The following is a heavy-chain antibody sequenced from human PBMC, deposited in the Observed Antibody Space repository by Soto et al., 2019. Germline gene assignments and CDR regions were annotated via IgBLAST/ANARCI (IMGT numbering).Heavy chain of an antibody. CDR1: GASISSIDW. CDR3: ARHSWVRGVIRFYGMDV. V-gene: IGHV4-4*02. D-gene: IGHD3-10*01. CDR2: IYHTGHT. J-gene: IGHJ6*02. Sequence: SETLSLTCAVSGASISSIDWWSWVRQPPGKGLEWIGEIYHTGHTNYNPSLKSRVTISVDKSKNQLSLNLTSVTAADTAVYFCARHSWVRGVIRFYGMDVWGQGTTVTVSS.